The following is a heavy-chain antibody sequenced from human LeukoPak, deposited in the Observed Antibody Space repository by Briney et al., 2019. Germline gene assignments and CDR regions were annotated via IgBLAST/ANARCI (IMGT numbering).Heavy chain of an antibody. D-gene: IGHD3-22*01. V-gene: IGHV3-21*01. Sequence: RGSLRLSCAATGFTLSGHSMNWVRQAPGKGLDWVSSISPTSAYIYYQDSVKGRFTISRDDAKNSLYLEMDSLRAEDTAVYYCARTIYYYESTSYFSDAFDVWGQGTMVTVSS. CDR2: ISPTSAYI. J-gene: IGHJ3*01. CDR3: ARTIYYYESTSYFSDAFDV. CDR1: GFTLSGHS.